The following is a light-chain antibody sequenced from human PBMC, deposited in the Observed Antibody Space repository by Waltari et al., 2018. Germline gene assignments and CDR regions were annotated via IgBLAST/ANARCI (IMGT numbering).Light chain of an antibody. V-gene: IGKV3D-20*01. CDR3: QQYGSSPRT. CDR1: QSVSSSY. Sequence: EIVLTQSPATLSLSPGGRATLSCRASQSVSSSYLAWYQQKPGLAPRLLIYDASSRATGIPDRFSGSGSGTDFTLTISRLEPEDFAVYYCQQYGSSPRTFGQGTKVEIK. J-gene: IGKJ1*01. CDR2: DAS.